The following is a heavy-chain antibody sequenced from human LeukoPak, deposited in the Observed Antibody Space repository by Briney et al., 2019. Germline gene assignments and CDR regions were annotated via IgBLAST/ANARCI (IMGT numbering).Heavy chain of an antibody. CDR1: GFTFSSYA. V-gene: IGHV3-23*01. D-gene: IGHD3-10*01. J-gene: IGHJ4*02. CDR3: AKDRGYGSGSYYHIDS. Sequence: GGSLRLSCAASGFTFSSYAMSWVRQAPGKGLEWVSAISGSGGSTYYADSVKGRFTISRDNSKNTLYLQMNSLRAEDTAVYYCAKDRGYGSGSYYHIDSWGQGTLVTVSS. CDR2: ISGSGGST.